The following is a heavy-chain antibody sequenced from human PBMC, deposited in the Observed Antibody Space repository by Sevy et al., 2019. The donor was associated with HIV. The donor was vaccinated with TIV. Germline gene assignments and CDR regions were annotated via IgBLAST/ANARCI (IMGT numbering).Heavy chain of an antibody. V-gene: IGHV1-69*13. CDR3: ARDPGYYYGSGRNYGMDV. CDR1: GGTFSSYA. D-gene: IGHD3-10*01. Sequence: ASVKVSCKASGGTFSSYAISWVRQAPGQGLEWMGGIIHIFGTANYAQKFQGRVTITADESTSTAYMELSSLRSEDTAVYYCARDPGYYYGSGRNYGMDVWGPGTTVTVSS. J-gene: IGHJ6*02. CDR2: IIHIFGTA.